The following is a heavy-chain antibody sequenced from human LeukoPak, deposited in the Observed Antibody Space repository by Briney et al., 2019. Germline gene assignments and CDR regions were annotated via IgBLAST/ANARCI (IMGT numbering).Heavy chain of an antibody. V-gene: IGHV3-7*01. D-gene: IGHD6-19*01. CDR1: GFTFRTYW. CDR2: IKGDGSYI. J-gene: IGHJ4*02. Sequence: GGSLRLSCTASGFTFRTYWMSWVRQAPGKGLEWVASIKGDGSYIEYVDSVKGRFTISRDNAKNSVYLQMNSLRVEDTAVYYCATKQWLAPPPDSWGQGTPVTVSS. CDR3: ATKQWLAPPPDS.